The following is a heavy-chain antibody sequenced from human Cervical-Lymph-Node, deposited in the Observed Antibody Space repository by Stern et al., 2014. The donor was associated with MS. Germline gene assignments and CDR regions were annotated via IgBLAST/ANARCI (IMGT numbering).Heavy chain of an antibody. D-gene: IGHD5-24*01. Sequence: QVQLVESGGGVVQPGRSLRLSCAASGFTFSNYGMHWVRQAPGKGLELGAVISYYGGNKFYADSVKGRFTISRDNSKNTLYLQMNSLRAEDTAVYFCAKQPTEMATINYYRYYAMDVWGQGTTVTVSS. V-gene: IGHV3-30*18. CDR2: ISYYGGNK. CDR1: GFTFSNYG. CDR3: AKQPTEMATINYYRYYAMDV. J-gene: IGHJ6*02.